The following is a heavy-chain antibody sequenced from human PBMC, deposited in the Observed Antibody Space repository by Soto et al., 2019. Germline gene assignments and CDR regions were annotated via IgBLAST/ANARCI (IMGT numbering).Heavy chain of an antibody. CDR1: GGTFSSYT. D-gene: IGHD4-4*01. CDR2: IIPILGIA. J-gene: IGHJ6*03. CDR3: AGTVANYYYYMDV. V-gene: IGHV1-69*02. Sequence: SVKVSCKASGGTFSSYTISWVRQAPGQGLEWMGRIIPILGIANYAQKFQGRVTITADKSTSTAYMELSSLRSEDTAVYYCAGTVANYYYYMDVWGKGTTVTVSS.